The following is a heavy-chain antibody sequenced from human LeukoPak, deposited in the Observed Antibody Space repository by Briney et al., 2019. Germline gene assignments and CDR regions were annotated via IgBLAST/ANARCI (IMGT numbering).Heavy chain of an antibody. D-gene: IGHD5-12*01. Sequence: GASVKVSCKASGYTFSGYSMHWVRQAPGQGLEWMGWINPNSGGTNYAQKFQGRVTMTRDTSISTAYMELSRLRSDDTAVYYCAREERYSGYYDAFDIWGQGTMVTVSS. CDR2: INPNSGGT. V-gene: IGHV1-2*02. J-gene: IGHJ3*02. CDR3: AREERYSGYYDAFDI. CDR1: GYTFSGYS.